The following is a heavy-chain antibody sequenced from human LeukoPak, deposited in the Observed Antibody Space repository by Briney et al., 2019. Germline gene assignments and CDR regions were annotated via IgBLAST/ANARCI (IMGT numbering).Heavy chain of an antibody. Sequence: SETLSLTCAVYGGSFSGYYWSWIRQPPGKGLEWIGEINHSGSTNYNPSLKSRVTISVDTSKNQFSLKLSSVTAADTAVYYCARDGHCSSTSCPAYYYGMDVWGQGTTVTVSS. CDR3: ARDGHCSSTSCPAYYYGMDV. CDR1: GGSFSGYY. V-gene: IGHV4-34*01. J-gene: IGHJ6*02. CDR2: INHSGST. D-gene: IGHD2-2*03.